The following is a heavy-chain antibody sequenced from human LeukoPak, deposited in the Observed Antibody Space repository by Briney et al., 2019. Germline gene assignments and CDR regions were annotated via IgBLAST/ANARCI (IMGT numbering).Heavy chain of an antibody. J-gene: IGHJ5*02. D-gene: IGHD3-3*01. CDR3: ARDPQTIFGVVTDGWIDP. V-gene: IGHV4-38-2*02. CDR2: IYHSGST. CDR1: GYSISSGYY. Sequence: SETLSLTCTVSGYSISSGYYWGWIRQPPGKGLEWIGSIYHSGSTYYNPSLKSRVTISVHTSKNQFSLKLSSVTAADTAVYYCARDPQTIFGVVTDGWIDPWGQGTLVTVSS.